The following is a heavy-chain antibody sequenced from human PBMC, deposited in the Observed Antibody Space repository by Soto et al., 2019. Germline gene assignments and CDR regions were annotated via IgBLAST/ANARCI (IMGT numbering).Heavy chain of an antibody. CDR2: ISGSGGST. D-gene: IGHD2-15*01. Sequence: GGSLRLSCAASGFTFSSYAMSWVRQAPGKGLEWVSAISGSGGSTYYADSVKGRFTISRDNSKNTLYLQMNSLRAEDTAVYYCAKGLGGNYYYYGMDVWGQGTMVTVSS. J-gene: IGHJ6*02. CDR3: AKGLGGNYYYYGMDV. CDR1: GFTFSSYA. V-gene: IGHV3-23*01.